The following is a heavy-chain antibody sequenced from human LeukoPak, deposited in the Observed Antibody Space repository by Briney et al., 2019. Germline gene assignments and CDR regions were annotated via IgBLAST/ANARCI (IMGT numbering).Heavy chain of an antibody. Sequence: GGSLRLSCAASGFTFSSYSMNWVRQAPGKGLEWVSSISSSSSYIYYADSVKGRFTISRDNAKNSLYLQMNSLRAEDTAVYYCARDPGYYYDSSGYYGCFDYWGQGTLVTVSS. CDR1: GFTFSSYS. V-gene: IGHV3-21*01. D-gene: IGHD3-22*01. CDR2: ISSSSSYI. CDR3: ARDPGYYYDSSGYYGCFDY. J-gene: IGHJ4*02.